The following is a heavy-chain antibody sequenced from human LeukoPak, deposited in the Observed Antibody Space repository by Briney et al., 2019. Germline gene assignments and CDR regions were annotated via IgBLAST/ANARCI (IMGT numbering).Heavy chain of an antibody. CDR2: ISAYNGNT. V-gene: IGHV1-18*01. J-gene: IGHJ6*03. CDR1: GYTFTSYG. Sequence: GASVKVSCKASGYTFTSYGISWVRQAPGQGLEWMGWISAYNGNTNYAQKLQGRVTITADKSTSTAYMELSSLRSEDTAVYYCARGRSVLRFLEHYYYMDVWGKGTTVTVSS. D-gene: IGHD3-3*01. CDR3: ARGRSVLRFLEHYYYMDV.